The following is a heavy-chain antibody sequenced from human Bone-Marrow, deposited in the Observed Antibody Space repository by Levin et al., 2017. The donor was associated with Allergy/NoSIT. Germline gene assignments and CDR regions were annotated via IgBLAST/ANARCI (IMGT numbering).Heavy chain of an antibody. CDR3: ARGGSRLSE. Sequence: ASVKVSCKTSGYTFTGYYIHWVRQAPGQGLEWMGWINPNSGGTNYAEKFQVLFPFPRDTSISTAYMELSRLRSDDTAVFYCARGGSRLSEGGQGTLVTV. CDR1: GYTFTGYY. D-gene: IGHD2-15*01. CDR2: INPNSGGT. V-gene: IGHV1-2*02. J-gene: IGHJ4*02.